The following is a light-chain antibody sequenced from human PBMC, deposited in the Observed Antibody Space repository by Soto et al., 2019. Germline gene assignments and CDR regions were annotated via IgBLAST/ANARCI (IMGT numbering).Light chain of an antibody. J-gene: IGKJ1*01. CDR2: TAS. Sequence: DIQMTQSPSSLSASVGDRVTITCRTSQPISDYLNWYQQKPGKAPSLLIYTASNLQTGVPSRFSGSGSGTHFTLNISSLQPEDFATYYCQQSYNTPRTFGQGTKVEIK. CDR3: QQSYNTPRT. V-gene: IGKV1-39*01. CDR1: QPISDY.